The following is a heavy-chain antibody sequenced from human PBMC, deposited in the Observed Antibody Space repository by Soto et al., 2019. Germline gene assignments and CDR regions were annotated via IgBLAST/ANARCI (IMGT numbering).Heavy chain of an antibody. CDR3: ARPLLSDWSTGY. J-gene: IGHJ4*02. V-gene: IGHV4-39*01. CDR2: VYYSGTA. D-gene: IGHD3-9*01. Sequence: SETLSLTCTVSGGSITRTTFYWGWIRQSPGKGLEWIGNVYYSGTAYYNPSLEGRATISLDTSKNQFSLRLNSVTAADTAVYYCARPLLSDWSTGYWGQGALVTVSS. CDR1: GGSITRTTFY.